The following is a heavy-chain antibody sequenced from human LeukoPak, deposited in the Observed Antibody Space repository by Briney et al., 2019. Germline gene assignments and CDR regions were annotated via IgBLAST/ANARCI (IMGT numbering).Heavy chain of an antibody. CDR3: ARYNDPVYYDILTGYSFEDYGMDV. J-gene: IGHJ6*02. Sequence: KSSETLSLTCTVSGGSISSSSYYWGWIRQPPGKGLEWIGSIYYSGSTYYNPSLKSRVTISVDTSKNQFSLKLSSVTAADTAVYYCARYNDPVYYDILTGYSFEDYGMDVWGQGTTVTVSS. D-gene: IGHD3-9*01. CDR1: GGSISSSSYY. V-gene: IGHV4-39*01. CDR2: IYYSGST.